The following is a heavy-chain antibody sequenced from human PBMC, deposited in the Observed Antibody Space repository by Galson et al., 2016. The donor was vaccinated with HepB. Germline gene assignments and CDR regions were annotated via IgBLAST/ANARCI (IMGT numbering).Heavy chain of an antibody. V-gene: IGHV3-30*18. D-gene: IGHD1-26*01. Sequence: SLRLSCATSGITFSSYGMHWVRQAPGKGLEWVAIISYDGSNKYYLDSVEGRFTISRDNSKNTLYLQMNSLTPEDTAVYYCAKDRLLGATTGPFDSWGRGTLVTVSS. CDR2: ISYDGSNK. J-gene: IGHJ4*02. CDR1: GITFSSYG. CDR3: AKDRLLGATTGPFDS.